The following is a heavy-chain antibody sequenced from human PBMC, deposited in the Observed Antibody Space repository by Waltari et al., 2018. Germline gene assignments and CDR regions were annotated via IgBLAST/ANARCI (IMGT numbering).Heavy chain of an antibody. CDR3: ARRSPTYSSSWPFGGIPPGGWFDP. J-gene: IGHJ5*02. Sequence: QVQLQQWGAGLLKPSETLSLTCAVYGGSFSGYYWSWIRQPPGKGLEWIGEINHSGSTNYNPSLKSRVTISVDTSKNQFSLKLSSVTAADTAVYYCARRSPTYSSSWPFGGIPPGGWFDPWGQGTLVTVSS. CDR1: GGSFSGYY. D-gene: IGHD6-13*01. CDR2: INHSGST. V-gene: IGHV4-34*01.